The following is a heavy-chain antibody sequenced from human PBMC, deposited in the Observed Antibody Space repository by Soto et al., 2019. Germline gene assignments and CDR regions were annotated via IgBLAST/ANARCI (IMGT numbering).Heavy chain of an antibody. V-gene: IGHV3-30*03. CDR2: ITYDGRNK. CDR3: ATDLGRTVGAS. J-gene: IGHJ5*02. Sequence: GSLLLSGLASGFTFSNFGVHWIRQAPGKGLEWVAVITYDGRNKYYADSVKGRFTISRDNSKNTLYLQMNGLRVDDTAFYYCATDLGRTVGASWGQGTLVTVYS. D-gene: IGHD1-26*01. CDR1: GFTFSNFG.